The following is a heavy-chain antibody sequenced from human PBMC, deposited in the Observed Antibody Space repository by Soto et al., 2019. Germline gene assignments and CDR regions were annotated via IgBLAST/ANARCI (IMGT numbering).Heavy chain of an antibody. D-gene: IGHD2-21*02. Sequence: EVQLVESGGGLVKPGGSLRLSCAASGLTLSNAWMNWVREAPGKGLAWVGRIKTKTEGGTTDYAAPVKGRFTISRDDSKNTLYLQMNSLKTEDTAVYYCTADQVVTSDYAMDVWGQGTTVTVSS. CDR2: IKTKTEGGTT. J-gene: IGHJ6*02. CDR3: TADQVVTSDYAMDV. V-gene: IGHV3-15*07. CDR1: GLTLSNAW.